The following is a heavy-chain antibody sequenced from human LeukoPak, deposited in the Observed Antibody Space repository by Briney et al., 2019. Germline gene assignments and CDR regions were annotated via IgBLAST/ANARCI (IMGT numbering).Heavy chain of an antibody. J-gene: IGHJ4*02. CDR1: GFTFSSYA. V-gene: IGHV3-23*01. Sequence: GSLRLSCAASGFTFSSYAMSWVRQAPGKGLGWVSAFSGSGGSTYYADSVKGRFTISRDNSKNTLYLQMNSLKAEDTAVYYCAKDESGITYYFDYWGQGTLVTVSS. CDR3: AKDESGITYYFDY. CDR2: FSGSGGST.